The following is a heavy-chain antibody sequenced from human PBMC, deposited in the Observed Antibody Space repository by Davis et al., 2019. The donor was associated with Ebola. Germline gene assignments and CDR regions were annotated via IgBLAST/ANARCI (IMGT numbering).Heavy chain of an antibody. CDR2: IKQDGSEK. D-gene: IGHD1-26*01. CDR1: GFTVSSNY. Sequence: GESLKISCAASGFTVSSNYMSWVRQAPGKGLEWVANIKQDGSEKYYVDSVKGRFTISRDNAKNSLYLQMNSLRAEDTAVYYCARLGWDGWGQGTLVTVSS. V-gene: IGHV3-7*01. CDR3: ARLGWDG. J-gene: IGHJ4*02.